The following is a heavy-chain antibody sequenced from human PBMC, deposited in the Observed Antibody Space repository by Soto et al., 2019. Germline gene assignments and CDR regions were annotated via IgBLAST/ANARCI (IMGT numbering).Heavy chain of an antibody. Sequence: GGSLRLSCAASGFMLSSYMMNWVRQAPGQGLEWVSSISSSSSYIYYADSVKGRFTISRDNAKNSLYLQMNSLRAEDTAVYYCARVLTRAYCTNGVCSGYYYGMDVWGQGTTVTVSS. CDR2: ISSSSSYI. CDR3: ARVLTRAYCTNGVCSGYYYGMDV. D-gene: IGHD2-8*01. CDR1: GFMLSSYM. J-gene: IGHJ6*02. V-gene: IGHV3-21*01.